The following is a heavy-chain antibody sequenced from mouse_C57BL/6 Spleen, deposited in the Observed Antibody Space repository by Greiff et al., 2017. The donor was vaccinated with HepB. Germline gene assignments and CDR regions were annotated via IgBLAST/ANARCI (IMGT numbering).Heavy chain of an antibody. J-gene: IGHJ4*01. CDR3: ARHLDGSYAMDY. Sequence: DVMLVESGGGLVQPGGSLKLSCAASGFTFSDYYMYWVRQTPEKRLEWVAYISNGGGSTYYPDTVKGRFTISRDNAKNTLYLQMSRLKSEDTAMYYCARHLDGSYAMDYWGQGTSVTVSS. D-gene: IGHD2-3*01. CDR2: ISNGGGST. V-gene: IGHV5-12*01. CDR1: GFTFSDYY.